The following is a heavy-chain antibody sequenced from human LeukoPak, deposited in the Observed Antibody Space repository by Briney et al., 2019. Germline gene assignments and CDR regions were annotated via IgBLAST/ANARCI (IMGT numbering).Heavy chain of an antibody. CDR1: GGSISSAAYY. Sequence: SETLSLTCTVSGGSISSAAYYWSWIRQPAGKGLEWIARIYISGSTNYSPSLKSRVTISVDTSKNQFSLKLSSVTAADTAVYYCAREREGPYGYLDCWGQGTLVTVSS. CDR2: IYISGST. J-gene: IGHJ4*02. CDR3: AREREGPYGYLDC. D-gene: IGHD4-17*01. V-gene: IGHV4-61*02.